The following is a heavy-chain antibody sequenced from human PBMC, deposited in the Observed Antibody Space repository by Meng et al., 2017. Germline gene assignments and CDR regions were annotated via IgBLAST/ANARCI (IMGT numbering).Heavy chain of an antibody. CDR1: GFTVSSNY. V-gene: IGHV3-66*02. D-gene: IGHD5-24*01. Sequence: GESLKISCAASGFTVSSNYMCWVRQAPGKGLEWVSVIYSGGSTYYADSVKGRFTISRDNSKNTLYLQMNSLRAEDTAVYYCARSRHLWLLDYWGQGTLVTVSS. J-gene: IGHJ4*02. CDR2: IYSGGST. CDR3: ARSRHLWLLDY.